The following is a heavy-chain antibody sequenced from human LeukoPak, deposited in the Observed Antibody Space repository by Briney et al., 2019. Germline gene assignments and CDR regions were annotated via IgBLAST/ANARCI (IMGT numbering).Heavy chain of an antibody. CDR2: INPSGGST. D-gene: IGHD2-8*01. Sequence: ASVKVSCKASGYTFTSYYMHWVRQAPGQGLEWMGIINPSGGSTSYAQKFQGRVTMTRDMSTSTVYMELSSLRSEDTAVYYCARAQNFGVQWDYCMDVWGKGTTVTVSS. CDR3: ARAQNFGVQWDYCMDV. CDR1: GYTFTSYY. V-gene: IGHV1-46*01. J-gene: IGHJ6*03.